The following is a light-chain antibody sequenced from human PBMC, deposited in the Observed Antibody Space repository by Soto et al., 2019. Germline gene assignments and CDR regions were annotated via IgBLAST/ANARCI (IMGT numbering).Light chain of an antibody. CDR1: QSLLQTNGYTY. Sequence: DIVMTQSPLSLPVTPGEPASISCRSSQSLLQTNGYTYLDWYLRKPGQSPQLLIYLTSIRASGVPDRFSGSGSGTEFTLKISKVXAEDVGVYYCMQSLQTPPWTFGPGTKVDIK. V-gene: IGKV2-28*01. J-gene: IGKJ1*01. CDR3: MQSLQTPPWT. CDR2: LTS.